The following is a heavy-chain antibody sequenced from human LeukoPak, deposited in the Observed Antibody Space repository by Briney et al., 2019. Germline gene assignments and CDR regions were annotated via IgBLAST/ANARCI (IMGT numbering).Heavy chain of an antibody. J-gene: IGHJ3*01. CDR3: ARGSDRTVSYDAFDF. Sequence: SETLSLTCTVSTDSMYGYYWSWIRQPAGKGLEWIGRIHTKGTTNYNPSLKSRVTISVDTSKNQFSLKLSSVTAADTAVYYCARGSDRTVSYDAFDFWGQGTMVTVSS. V-gene: IGHV4-4*07. CDR1: TDSMYGYY. CDR2: IHTKGTT. D-gene: IGHD2-8*02.